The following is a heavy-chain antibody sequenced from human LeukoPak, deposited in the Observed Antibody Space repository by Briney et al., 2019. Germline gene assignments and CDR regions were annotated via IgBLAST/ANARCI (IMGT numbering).Heavy chain of an antibody. Sequence: GGSLRLSCAASGFTFSTHAMHWVRQAPGKGLEWVAVVSYDGTETKYADSVKGRLNLSRDNSKNTVYLQMNSLTFEDTAVYYCARSARGVIFDVWGKGTTVIVSS. CDR2: VSYDGTET. V-gene: IGHV3-30*04. CDR3: ARSARGVIFDV. CDR1: GFTFSTHA. D-gene: IGHD3-10*01. J-gene: IGHJ6*04.